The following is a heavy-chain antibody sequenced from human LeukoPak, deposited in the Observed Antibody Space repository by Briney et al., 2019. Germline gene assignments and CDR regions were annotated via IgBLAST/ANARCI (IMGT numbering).Heavy chain of an antibody. J-gene: IGHJ4*02. CDR2: IYYSGST. CDR1: GGSISSGDYY. V-gene: IGHV4-30-4*01. CDR3: ARGGVDIVDTILFDY. D-gene: IGHD5-12*01. Sequence: PSETLSLTCTVSGGSISSGDYYWSWIRQPPGKGLEWIGYIYYSGSTYYNPSLKSRVTIPADTSKNPSSLKLSSVTAADTAVYYCARGGVDIVDTILFDYWGQGTLVTVSS.